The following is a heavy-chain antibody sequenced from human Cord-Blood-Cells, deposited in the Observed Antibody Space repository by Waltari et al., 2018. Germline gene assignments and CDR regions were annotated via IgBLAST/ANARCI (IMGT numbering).Heavy chain of an antibody. J-gene: IGHJ3*02. D-gene: IGHD3-16*01. Sequence: QVQLQESGPGLVKPSETLSLTCTVSGGSISSHYGSWIRQPPGKGLEWIGYIYYSGSTNYNPSLKSRVTISVDTSKNQFSLKLSSVTAADTAVYYCARGGAFDIWGQGTMVTVSS. CDR2: IYYSGST. V-gene: IGHV4-59*11. CDR3: ARGGAFDI. CDR1: GGSISSHY.